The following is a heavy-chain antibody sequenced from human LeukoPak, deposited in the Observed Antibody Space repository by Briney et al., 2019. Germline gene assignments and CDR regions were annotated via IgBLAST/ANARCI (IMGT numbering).Heavy chain of an antibody. J-gene: IGHJ4*02. CDR2: ISGSGGNT. D-gene: IGHD4-17*01. Sequence: GGSLRLSCAASGFTFSSYAMTWVRLAPGKGLEWVSSISGSGGNTYYADSVKGRFTISRDNSKNTLYLQMNSLRAEDTAVYYCAKFASYGDYEGHFDYWGQGTLVTVSS. CDR1: GFTFSSYA. CDR3: AKFASYGDYEGHFDY. V-gene: IGHV3-23*01.